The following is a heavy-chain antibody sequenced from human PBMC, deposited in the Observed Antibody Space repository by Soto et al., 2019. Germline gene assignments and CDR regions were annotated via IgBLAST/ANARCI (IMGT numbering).Heavy chain of an antibody. CDR1: GGTFSSYI. D-gene: IGHD6-13*01. J-gene: IGHJ4*02. V-gene: IGHV1-69*01. CDR3: ARSCREQQQVFDY. Sequence: QVQLVQSGVEVKKPGSSVQVSCKASGGTFSSYIFSWVRQAPGQGLEWMGGIFPMFGTPNYAQKFQGRVTITADESTTKVYMDVRSLRSEDTDVYYCARSCREQQQVFDYWGQGTPVTVSS. CDR2: IFPMFGTP.